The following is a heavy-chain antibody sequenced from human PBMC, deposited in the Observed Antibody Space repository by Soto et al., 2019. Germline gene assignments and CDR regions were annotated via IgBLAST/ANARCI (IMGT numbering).Heavy chain of an antibody. CDR1: GYTFTSYG. Sequence: SVKVSCKDSGYTFTSYGSSWVRQAPGQGLEWMGWISAYNGNTKYAQKLQGRVTMTTDTSTSTAYMELRSLRSDDTAVYYCARDLGQQLVDYWGQGTLVTVSS. V-gene: IGHV1-18*01. D-gene: IGHD6-13*01. CDR2: ISAYNGNT. CDR3: ARDLGQQLVDY. J-gene: IGHJ4*02.